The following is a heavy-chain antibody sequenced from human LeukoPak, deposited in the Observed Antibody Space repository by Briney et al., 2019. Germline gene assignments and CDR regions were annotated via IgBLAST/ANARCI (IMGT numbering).Heavy chain of an antibody. V-gene: IGHV4-34*01. CDR2: INYSGST. Sequence: SETLSLTCAIYSESFSGYFWSWIRQPPGKGLEWIGEINYSGSTNYNPSLKSRVTISVDTSKNQFSLKLSSVTAADTAVYYCATSMVRRVIVPDYWGQGTLVTVSS. CDR3: ATSMVRRVIVPDY. J-gene: IGHJ4*02. CDR1: SESFSGYF. D-gene: IGHD3-10*01.